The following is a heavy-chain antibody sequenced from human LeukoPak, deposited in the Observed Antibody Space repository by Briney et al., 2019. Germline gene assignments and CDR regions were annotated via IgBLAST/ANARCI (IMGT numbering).Heavy chain of an antibody. Sequence: GRSLRLSCAASGFTFSNYAMHWVRQAPGKGLEWVAVISYEGSNKYYADSVKGRFTISRDNSKNTLYLQMNSLRAEDTAVYYCARCTTGRTFGSLREIKRSREIDYWGQGTLVTVSS. CDR1: GFTFSNYA. CDR3: ARCTTGRTFGSLREIKRSREIDY. V-gene: IGHV3-30*04. CDR2: ISYEGSNK. J-gene: IGHJ4*02. D-gene: IGHD1-1*01.